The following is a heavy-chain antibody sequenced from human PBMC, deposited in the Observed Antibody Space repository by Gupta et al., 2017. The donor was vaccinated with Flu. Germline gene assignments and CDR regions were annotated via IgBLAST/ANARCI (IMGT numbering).Heavy chain of an antibody. J-gene: IGHJ4*02. D-gene: IGHD1-26*01. CDR2: INYSGIK. CDR1: DF. CDR3: ARQVGFGRWMFDI. V-gene: IGHV4-39*01. Sequence: DFVVWDRQPPGKRQRWIRTINYSGIKYYNPSLRGRVAIPPDTPQKQFSLRVNSVTAADTAVYYCARQVGFGRWMFDIWGQGALVIVSS.